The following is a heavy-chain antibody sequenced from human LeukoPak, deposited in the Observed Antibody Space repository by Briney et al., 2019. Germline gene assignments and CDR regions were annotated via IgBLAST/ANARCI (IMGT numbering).Heavy chain of an antibody. CDR3: ARGADAYGSAFDY. D-gene: IGHD3-10*01. J-gene: IGHJ4*02. CDR1: GFTVSSNY. Sequence: PGGSLRLSCAASGFTVSSNYMSWVRQAPGKGLEWVSVIYSGGSTYYADSVKGRFTISRDNSKNTLYLQMNSLRAEDTAVYYCARGADAYGSAFDYWGQGTLVTVSS. CDR2: IYSGGST. V-gene: IGHV3-66*01.